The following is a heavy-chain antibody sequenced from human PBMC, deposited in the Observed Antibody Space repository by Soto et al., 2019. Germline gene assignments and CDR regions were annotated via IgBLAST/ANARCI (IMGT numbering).Heavy chain of an antibody. CDR2: INPNSGGT. J-gene: IGHJ3*02. V-gene: IGHV1-2*02. D-gene: IGHD5-12*01. CDR1: GYTFTGYY. CDR3: ARDSITYDAFDI. Sequence: ASVKVSCKASGYTFTGYYMHWVRQAPGQGLEWMGWINPNSGGTNYAQKFQGRVTMTRDTSISTAYVELSRLRSDDTAVYYCARDSITYDAFDIWGQGTMVTVSS.